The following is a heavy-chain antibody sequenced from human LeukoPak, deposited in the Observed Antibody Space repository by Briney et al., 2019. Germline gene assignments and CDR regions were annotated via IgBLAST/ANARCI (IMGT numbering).Heavy chain of an antibody. CDR2: IYYSGST. V-gene: IGHV4-59*08. CDR1: GGSIFSYY. D-gene: IGHD2-21*01. J-gene: IGHJ4*02. CDR3: ARHLNNCGDDCYIFDY. Sequence: SETLSLTCTASGGSIFSYYWSWIRQPPGKGLEWMGYIYYSGSTNYNPSLKSRVTISVDTSKNQFSLRVGSVTAADTAVYYCARHLNNCGDDCYIFDYWGQGTLVTVSS.